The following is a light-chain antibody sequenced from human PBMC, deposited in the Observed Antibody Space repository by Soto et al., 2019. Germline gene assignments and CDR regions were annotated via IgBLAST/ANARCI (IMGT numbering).Light chain of an antibody. CDR1: QTISSL. Sequence: DIQMTQFPPTLSASIGDRVTITGRASQTISSLLAWYQQKPGKAPKLLIYKASTLETGVPSRFSGSGSGTEFTLTISSLQPDDFATYYCQQYDSYSPYTFGQGTRLEIK. CDR3: QQYDSYSPYT. V-gene: IGKV1-5*03. CDR2: KAS. J-gene: IGKJ2*01.